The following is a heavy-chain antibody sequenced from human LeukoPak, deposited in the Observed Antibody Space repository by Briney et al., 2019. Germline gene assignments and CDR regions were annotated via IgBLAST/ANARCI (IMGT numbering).Heavy chain of an antibody. Sequence: GGSLRLSCAASGFTFSSYSMNWVRQAPGKGLEWVSAISGSGERTYHADSVKGRFTISRDNSKNILYLQMNSLRAEDTAVYYCAKDWRHIVVVSSPGYFDYWGQGTLVTVSS. CDR2: ISGSGERT. V-gene: IGHV3-23*01. D-gene: IGHD2-21*01. CDR3: AKDWRHIVVVSSPGYFDY. CDR1: GFTFSSYS. J-gene: IGHJ4*02.